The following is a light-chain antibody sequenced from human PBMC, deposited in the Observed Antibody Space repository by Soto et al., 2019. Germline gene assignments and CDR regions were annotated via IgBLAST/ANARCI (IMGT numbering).Light chain of an antibody. V-gene: IGLV2-14*01. CDR3: SSYTTTNTYV. Sequence: QSVLTQPASVSGSPGQSITISCTGTSSDVGGYNSVSWSQQEPGKAPKLLIYEVNNRFSGVSNRFSGSKSGNTASLTISGLLTEDEADYYCSSYTTTNTYVFGTGTKLTVL. CDR1: SSDVGGYNS. CDR2: EVN. J-gene: IGLJ1*01.